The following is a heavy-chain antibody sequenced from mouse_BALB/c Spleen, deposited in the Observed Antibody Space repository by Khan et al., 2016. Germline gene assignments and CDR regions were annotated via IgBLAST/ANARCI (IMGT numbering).Heavy chain of an antibody. J-gene: IGHJ1*01. CDR1: GFTFTDYY. CDR3: VRDLNDGYYWYFDV. CDR2: VRNKANGYTT. D-gene: IGHD2-3*01. Sequence: EVELVESGGGLVQPGGSLRLSCTTSGFTFTDYYMSWVRQPPGEALEWLGFVRNKANGYTTEYSASVKGRFTISRDNSQSILYLQMNTLRAEDSATYYWVRDLNDGYYWYFDVWGAGTTVTVSS. V-gene: IGHV7-3*02.